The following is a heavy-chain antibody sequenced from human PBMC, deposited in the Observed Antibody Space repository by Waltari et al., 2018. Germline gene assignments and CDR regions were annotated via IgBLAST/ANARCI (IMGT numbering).Heavy chain of an antibody. CDR2: IRNRARSVTT. CDR3: VRDKSGGYYDY. D-gene: IGHD1-26*01. V-gene: IGHV3-72*01. CDR1: GFTSTDHY. Sequence: EVQVVESGGGLVQPGGSLRLSCAASGFTSTDHYRNWVRQAPGKGLEWVGLIRNRARSVTTEYAASVEGRFAISRDDSKNLLYLQMNSLKTEDTAVYYCVRDKSGGYYDYWGQGTLVTVSS. J-gene: IGHJ4*02.